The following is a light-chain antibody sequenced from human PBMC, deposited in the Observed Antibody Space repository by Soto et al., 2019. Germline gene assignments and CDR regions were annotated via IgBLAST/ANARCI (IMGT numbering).Light chain of an antibody. CDR3: SSYVNAVV. Sequence: QSALTQPASVSGSPGQSITISCTRTSSNVESYNLVSWYQHPPGKAPKLIIYEGSERPSGVSNRFSGAQSGHTASLTISGLQAEDEADYYCSSYVNAVVFGGGTKLTVL. CDR2: EGS. CDR1: SSNVESYNL. J-gene: IGLJ2*01. V-gene: IGLV2-23*01.